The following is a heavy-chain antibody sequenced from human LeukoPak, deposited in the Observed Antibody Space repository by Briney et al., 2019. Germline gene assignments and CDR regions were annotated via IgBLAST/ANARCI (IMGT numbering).Heavy chain of an antibody. Sequence: GGSLRLSCAASGFTFNTNAMSWVRQAPGKGLEWVSAISGRTGGTYYADSVKGRFTISRDNSKSTLYLQMDSLRAEDTAVYHCAKCGSSGCHLIDYWGQGTLVTVSS. CDR1: GFTFNTNA. CDR2: ISGRTGGT. CDR3: AKCGSSGCHLIDY. V-gene: IGHV3-23*01. J-gene: IGHJ4*02. D-gene: IGHD6-19*01.